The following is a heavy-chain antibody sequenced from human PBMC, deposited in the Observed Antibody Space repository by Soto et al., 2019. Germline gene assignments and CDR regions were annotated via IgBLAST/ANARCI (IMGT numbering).Heavy chain of an antibody. CDR1: GGPFSAYY. Sequence: SETLSLTCVVYGGPFSAYYWSWIRQSPGKGLEWIGQVNYSGSTNYNPSLTRRVTISVDASRSQFSLKLTSVTAADAALYYCARGRQKYQLVESSGNWHTTPGWFDPWGQGTLVTVS. CDR3: ARGRQKYQLVESSGNWHTTPGWFDP. V-gene: IGHV4-34*01. D-gene: IGHD2-2*01. J-gene: IGHJ5*02. CDR2: VNYSGST.